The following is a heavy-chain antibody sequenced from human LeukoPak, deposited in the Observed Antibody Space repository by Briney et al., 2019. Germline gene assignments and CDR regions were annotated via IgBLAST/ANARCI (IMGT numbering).Heavy chain of an antibody. Sequence: ASVKVSCKTSGYTFTGSYLHWVRQVPGQGLEWMGWTNPSTGGTKSAQQFEGRVTMTRDTSNTTGYLELRSLRLDDTATYYCARGGAFCSIITCHEFDHWGQGTLVIVSS. CDR3: ARGGAFCSIITCHEFDH. J-gene: IGHJ4*02. CDR1: GYTFTGSY. V-gene: IGHV1-2*02. CDR2: TNPSTGGT. D-gene: IGHD3-16*01.